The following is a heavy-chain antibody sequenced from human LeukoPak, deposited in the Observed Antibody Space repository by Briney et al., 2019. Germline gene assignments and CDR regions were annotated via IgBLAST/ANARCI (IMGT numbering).Heavy chain of an antibody. CDR2: ISSSSGYI. Sequence: GGSLRLSCAASGFTFSTYSMNWVRQAPGKGLEWVSSISSSSGYIYYADSLEGRFTISRDNAKNSLYLQMDSLRAEDTAVYYCARGRGYSVSSDAFDIWGHGTMVTVSS. CDR3: ARGRGYSVSSDAFDI. V-gene: IGHV3-21*06. D-gene: IGHD5/OR15-5a*01. CDR1: GFTFSTYS. J-gene: IGHJ3*02.